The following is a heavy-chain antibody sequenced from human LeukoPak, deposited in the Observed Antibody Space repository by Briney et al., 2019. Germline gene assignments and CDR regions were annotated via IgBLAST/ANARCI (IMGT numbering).Heavy chain of an antibody. J-gene: IGHJ6*04. CDR1: GFTFSSYE. CDR3: AELGITMIGGV. D-gene: IGHD3-10*02. V-gene: IGHV3-48*03. Sequence: GGSLRLSCAASGFTFSSYEMNWVRQAPGKGLEWVSYISSSGSTIYYAGSVKGRFTISRDNAKNSLYLQMNSLRAEDTAVYYCAELGITMIGGVWGKGTTVTISS. CDR2: ISSSGSTI.